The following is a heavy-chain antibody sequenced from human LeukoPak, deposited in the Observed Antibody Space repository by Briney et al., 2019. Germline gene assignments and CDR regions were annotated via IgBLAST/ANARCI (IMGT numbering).Heavy chain of an antibody. CDR3: ASHVLLWFGELPLHSGYFQH. J-gene: IGHJ1*01. CDR1: GGTFSSYA. Sequence: GASVKVSCKASGGTFSSYAISWVRQAPGQGLEWMGGIIPIFGTANYAQKFQGRVTITADESTSTAYMELSSLRSEDTAVYYCASHVLLWFGELPLHSGYFQHWGQGTLVTVSS. CDR2: IIPIFGTA. V-gene: IGHV1-69*13. D-gene: IGHD3-10*01.